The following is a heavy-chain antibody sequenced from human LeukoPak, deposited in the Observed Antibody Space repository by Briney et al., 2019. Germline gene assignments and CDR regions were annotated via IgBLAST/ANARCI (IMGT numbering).Heavy chain of an antibody. CDR1: GFTFSSYE. CDR2: ISSSGSTI. V-gene: IGHV3-48*03. D-gene: IGHD6-13*01. J-gene: IGHJ3*02. Sequence: GGSLRLSCAASGFTFSSYEMNWVRQAPGKGLEWVSYISSSGSTIYYADSVKGRFTISRDNAKNSLYLQMNSLRAEDTAVYYCARVRYSSSWYHSGEAFDIWGQGTMVTVSS. CDR3: ARVRYSSSWYHSGEAFDI.